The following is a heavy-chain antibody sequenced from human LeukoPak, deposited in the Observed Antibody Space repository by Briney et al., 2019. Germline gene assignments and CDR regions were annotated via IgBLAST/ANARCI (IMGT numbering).Heavy chain of an antibody. V-gene: IGHV3-66*01. CDR1: GLTVSSNY. CDR2: IYSGGST. J-gene: IGHJ4*02. CDR3: ARVNILTGYYFDY. D-gene: IGHD3-9*01. Sequence: GGSLRLSCAASGLTVSSNYMSWVRQAPGKGLEWVSVIYSGGSTYYADSVKGRFTISRDNSKNTLYLQMNSLRAEDTAVYYCARVNILTGYYFDYWGQGTLVTVSS.